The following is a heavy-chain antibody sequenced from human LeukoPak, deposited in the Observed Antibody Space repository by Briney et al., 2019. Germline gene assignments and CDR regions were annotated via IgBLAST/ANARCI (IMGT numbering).Heavy chain of an antibody. V-gene: IGHV4-39*07. D-gene: IGHD3-22*01. CDR2: IYYSGST. Sequence: SETLSLTCTVSGGSISSSSYYWGWIRQPPGKGLEWIGSIYYSGSTYYNPSLKSRVTISVGTSKNQFSLKLSSVTAADTAVYYCARDGSGYYYDSSGYYWGQGTLVTVSS. CDR1: GGSISSSSYY. CDR3: ARDGSGYYYDSSGYY. J-gene: IGHJ4*02.